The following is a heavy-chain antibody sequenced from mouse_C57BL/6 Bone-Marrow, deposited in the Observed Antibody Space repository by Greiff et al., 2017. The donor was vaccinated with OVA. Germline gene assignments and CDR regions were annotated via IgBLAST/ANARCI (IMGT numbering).Heavy chain of an antibody. J-gene: IGHJ3*01. Sequence: VQLQESGAELAKPGASVKLSCKASGYTFTRYWMHWVKQRPGQGLEWIGYINPSSGYTKYNQKFKDKATLTADKSSSTAYMQLSSLTYEDSAFYYCARPTIYYGNFAWFAYWGQGTLVTVSA. CDR1: GYTFTRYW. D-gene: IGHD2-1*01. CDR2: INPSSGYT. CDR3: ARPTIYYGNFAWFAY. V-gene: IGHV1-7*01.